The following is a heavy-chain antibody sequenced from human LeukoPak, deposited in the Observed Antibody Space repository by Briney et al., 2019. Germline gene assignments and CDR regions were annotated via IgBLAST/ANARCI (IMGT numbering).Heavy chain of an antibody. CDR3: ARVGPPAASGMDV. Sequence: GASVKVSCEASGYTFTVYYLHWVRQAPGQGLEWMGRINPNSGGTNYAQKFRGRVTMTRDTSINTIYMELTRLRSDDTAVYYCARVGPPAASGMDVWGQGATVTVSS. CDR2: INPNSGGT. CDR1: GYTFTVYY. V-gene: IGHV1-2*06. J-gene: IGHJ6*02. D-gene: IGHD2-2*01.